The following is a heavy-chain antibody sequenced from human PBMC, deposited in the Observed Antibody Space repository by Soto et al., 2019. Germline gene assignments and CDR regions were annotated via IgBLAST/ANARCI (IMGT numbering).Heavy chain of an antibody. CDR1: GFRLSQYA. CDR2: ITYDGSNH. D-gene: IGHD6-13*01. V-gene: IGHV3-30-3*01. Sequence: QVQLVESGGGVVQPGRSLRVSCEVAGFRLSQYAMHWVRQAPGKGLEWVALITYDGSNHYYADSVKGRFTISKDTSKGFLYLQMNSLRPEDTALYYCVRERTGYIPDNWGQGTLVTVAS. CDR3: VRERTGYIPDN. J-gene: IGHJ4*02.